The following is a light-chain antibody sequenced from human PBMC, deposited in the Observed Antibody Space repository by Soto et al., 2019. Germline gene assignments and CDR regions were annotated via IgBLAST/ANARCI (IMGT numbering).Light chain of an antibody. V-gene: IGKV1-6*01. Sequence: IQMTQSPSTLSASVGDTVTITCRASQSISSWLAWYQQKPGKAHKLLIYAASSLQSGVPSRLSGSAFGTDFTLTIRSLQPEDFATYYCLQDYNYPRALGQGTKVDIK. CDR2: AAS. CDR1: QSISSW. CDR3: LQDYNYPRA. J-gene: IGKJ1*01.